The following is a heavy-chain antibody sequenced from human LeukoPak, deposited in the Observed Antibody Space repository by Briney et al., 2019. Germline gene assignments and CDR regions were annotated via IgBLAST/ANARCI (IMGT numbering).Heavy chain of an antibody. J-gene: IGHJ4*02. V-gene: IGHV4-39*01. D-gene: IGHD3-16*01. CDR3: ARSQALAAGGNLDY. CDR1: GGSISSSTYY. Sequence: SETLSLTCSVSGGSISSSTYYWGGIRLPPGKGLEWIGTIYYSGSTYYSPSLNSRVTISIDTSKNQFSLKLHSVTAADTAVYYCARSQALAAGGNLDYWGQGTLVAVSS. CDR2: IYYSGST.